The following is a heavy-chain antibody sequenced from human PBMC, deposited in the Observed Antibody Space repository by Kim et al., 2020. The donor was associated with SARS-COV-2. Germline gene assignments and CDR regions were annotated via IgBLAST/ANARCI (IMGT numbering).Heavy chain of an antibody. V-gene: IGHV1-18*01. CDR2: ISTDSGYT. J-gene: IGHJ4*02. D-gene: IGHD3-16*02. CDR1: GYTFTTYG. Sequence: ASVKVSCKTSGYTFTTYGLSWVRQAPAQGLEWMGWISTDSGYTKYAQKFQDRVTLTKDTSTSTAYMELRSLISDDTAVYFCARDRDYRFDLWGQGTLVTV. CDR3: ARDRDYRFDL.